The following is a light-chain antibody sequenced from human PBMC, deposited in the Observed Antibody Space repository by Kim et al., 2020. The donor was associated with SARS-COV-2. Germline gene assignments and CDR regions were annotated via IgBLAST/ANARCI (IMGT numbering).Light chain of an antibody. Sequence: PGPSITVSCTGTSSDVGCDKYVSCYQRHPGKAPRLIIYEATNPSVVSNRFSVSKAGNTASLFISGLQTEDVADYYCSSYTSINTLVFGGGTQLTVL. CDR1: SSDVGCDKY. CDR3: SSYTSINTLV. CDR2: EAT. J-gene: IGLJ3*02. V-gene: IGLV2-14*03.